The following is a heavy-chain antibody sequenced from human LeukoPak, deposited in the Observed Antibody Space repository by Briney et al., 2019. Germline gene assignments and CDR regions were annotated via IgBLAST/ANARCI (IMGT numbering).Heavy chain of an antibody. CDR3: AALYGSGTYPGGDY. CDR1: GFTFSSYG. CDR2: IRYDGSNK. V-gene: IGHV3-30*02. Sequence: GGSLRLSCAASGFTFSSYGMHWVRQAPGKGLEWVAFIRYDGSNKYYADSVKGRFTISRDNSKNTLYLQMNSLRAEDTAVYYCAALYGSGTYPGGDYWGQGTLVTVSS. D-gene: IGHD3-10*01. J-gene: IGHJ4*02.